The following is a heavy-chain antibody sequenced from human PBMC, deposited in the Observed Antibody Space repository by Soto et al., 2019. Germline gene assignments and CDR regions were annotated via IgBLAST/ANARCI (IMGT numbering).Heavy chain of an antibody. CDR2: ISYSGTT. CDR1: GGSISSGNCY. CDR3: ATMGTPMTGLYYFDY. J-gene: IGHJ4*02. Sequence: QVQLQESGPGLVKPSQTLSLTCTVSGGSISSGNCYWSWIRQPPGKGLEWIGFISYSGTTHYSASLRSRVSISVDTSKNQFSLDLSSVTAADTAVYYCATMGTPMTGLYYFDYWGQGTLVTVSS. D-gene: IGHD1-7*01. V-gene: IGHV4-30-4*01.